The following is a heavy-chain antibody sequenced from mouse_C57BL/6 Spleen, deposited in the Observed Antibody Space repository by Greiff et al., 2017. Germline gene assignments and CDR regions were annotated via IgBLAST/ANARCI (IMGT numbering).Heavy chain of an antibody. Sequence: QVQLQQPGTELVKPGASVKLSCKASGYTFTSYWMHWVKQRPGQGLEWIGNINPSNGGTNYNAKFKSKATLTVDKSSSTAYMQLSSLTSEDSAVYYCAREVSIYDGYYDYWGQGTTLTVSS. V-gene: IGHV1-53*01. CDR2: INPSNGGT. D-gene: IGHD2-3*01. CDR1: GYTFTSYW. CDR3: AREVSIYDGYYDY. J-gene: IGHJ2*01.